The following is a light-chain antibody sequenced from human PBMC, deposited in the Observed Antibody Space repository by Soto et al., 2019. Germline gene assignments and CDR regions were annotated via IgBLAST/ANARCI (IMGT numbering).Light chain of an antibody. J-gene: IGKJ1*01. CDR1: QSVSSNY. CDR3: QQYGDSPSWT. CDR2: GAS. Sequence: EVVLTQSPGTLSLSPGERATLSCRASQSVSSNYLAWYQQKPGQAPRLIVYGASDRATGIPDRFSGSGSGTDFALPINRLEPEDFAVYYCQQYGDSPSWTFGQGTKVEIK. V-gene: IGKV3-20*01.